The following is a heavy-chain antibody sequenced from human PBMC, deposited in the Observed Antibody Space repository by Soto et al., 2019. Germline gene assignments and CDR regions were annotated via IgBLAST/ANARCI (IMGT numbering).Heavy chain of an antibody. Sequence: PGGSLRLSCAASGFTFSSYAMSWVRQAPGKGLEWVSAISGSGGSTYYADSVKGRFTISRDNSKNTLYLQMNSLRAEDTAVYYCAKYQVRMLTTVSLYYYYYGMDVWGQGTTVTVSS. J-gene: IGHJ6*02. V-gene: IGHV3-23*01. CDR1: GFTFSSYA. CDR2: ISGSGGST. D-gene: IGHD4-4*01. CDR3: AKYQVRMLTTVSLYYYYYGMDV.